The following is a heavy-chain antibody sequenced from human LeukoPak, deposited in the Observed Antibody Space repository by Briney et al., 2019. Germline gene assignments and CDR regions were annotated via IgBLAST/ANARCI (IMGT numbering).Heavy chain of an antibody. CDR3: ARYSSSSGSAFDI. J-gene: IGHJ3*02. V-gene: IGHV5-51*01. Sequence: GESLKISCKGSGYSFTTYWIGWVRQMPGKGLEWMGIIYPSDSDTKYSPSFQGQVTISADRSITTACLQWSSLKASDTAMYYCARYSSSSGSAFDIWGQGTMVTVSS. D-gene: IGHD6-6*01. CDR2: IYPSDSDT. CDR1: GYSFTTYW.